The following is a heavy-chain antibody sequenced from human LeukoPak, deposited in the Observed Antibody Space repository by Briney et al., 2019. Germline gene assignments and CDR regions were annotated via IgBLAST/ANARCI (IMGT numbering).Heavy chain of an antibody. CDR3: ARQHDSYYYYYVDV. CDR1: GYSITNGYY. V-gene: IGHV4-38-2*01. CDR2: LYHSDSI. J-gene: IGHJ6*03. D-gene: IGHD3-3*01. Sequence: SETLSLTCDVSGYSITNGYYWVWLRQPPGKGLEWIGSLYHSDSIYYNPSLKSRVTMSVDTSKNQFSPRLSFVAAADTAVYYCARQHDSYYYYYVDVWGKGTTVTVSS.